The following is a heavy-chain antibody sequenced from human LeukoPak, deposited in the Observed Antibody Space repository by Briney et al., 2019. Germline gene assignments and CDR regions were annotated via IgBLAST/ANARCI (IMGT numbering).Heavy chain of an antibody. V-gene: IGHV3-30-3*01. D-gene: IGHD3-10*01. CDR3: ARETSSGSFDY. CDR1: GFTFSSYA. CDR2: ISYDGSNK. Sequence: PGGSLRLSCAASGFTFSSYAMYWVRQAPGKGLEWVAVISYDGSNKYYADSVKGRFTISRDNSKNTLYLQMNSLRAEDTAVYYCARETSSGSFDYWGQGTLVTVSS. J-gene: IGHJ4*02.